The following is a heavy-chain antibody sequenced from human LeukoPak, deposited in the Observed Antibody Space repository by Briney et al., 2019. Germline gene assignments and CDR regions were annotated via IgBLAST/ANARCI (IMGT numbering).Heavy chain of an antibody. Sequence: VASVKVSCKASGYTFTGYYMHWVRQAPGQGLEWMGWIIPTFGTANYAQKFQGRVMITADKSTSTAYMELSSLRSEDTAVYYCARGGTYSSSWYGAFDIWGQGTMVTVSS. CDR2: IIPTFGTA. CDR1: GYTFTGYY. V-gene: IGHV1-69*06. CDR3: ARGGTYSSSWYGAFDI. J-gene: IGHJ3*02. D-gene: IGHD6-13*01.